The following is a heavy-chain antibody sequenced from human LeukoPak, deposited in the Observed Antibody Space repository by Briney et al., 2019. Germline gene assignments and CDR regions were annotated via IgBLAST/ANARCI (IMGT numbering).Heavy chain of an antibody. CDR1: GFTFSNYA. J-gene: IGHJ4*02. Sequence: GGSLRLSCAASGFTFSNYAMSWVRQAPGKGLEWVSSIGSGGTTHYADSVKGRFTISRDNSKNTLYLQMNSLRAEDTAVYYCAKDARRSSGWWFFDHWGQGTLVTVSS. D-gene: IGHD6-19*01. CDR3: AKDARRSSGWWFFDH. CDR2: IGSGGTT. V-gene: IGHV3-23*01.